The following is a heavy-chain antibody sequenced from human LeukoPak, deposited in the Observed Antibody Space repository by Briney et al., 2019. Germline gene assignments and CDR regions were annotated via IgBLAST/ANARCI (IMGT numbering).Heavy chain of an antibody. CDR3: ARGGVAVAGTLWYFDP. CDR1: GFTFSSYA. Sequence: GGPLRLSCAASGFTFSSYAMHWLRQAPGKGLEYVSGISRNGGSTYYTNSVKGRFSVYRDNSKNTLYLQMGSLRAEDVAVYYCARGGVAVAGTLWYFDPWGRGTLVTVSS. CDR2: ISRNGGST. D-gene: IGHD6-19*01. J-gene: IGHJ2*01. V-gene: IGHV3-64*01.